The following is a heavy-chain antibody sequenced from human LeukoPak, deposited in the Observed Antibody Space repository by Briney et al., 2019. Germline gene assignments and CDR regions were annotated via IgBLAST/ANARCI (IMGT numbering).Heavy chain of an antibody. CDR2: IPYDGSNK. J-gene: IGHJ3*02. V-gene: IGHV3-30*18. Sequence: PGRSLRLSCAASGFTFSSYGMHWVRQAPGKGLEWVAVIPYDGSNKYYADSVKGRFTISRDNSKNTLYLQMNSLRAEDTAVYYCAKDKAFDIWGQGTMVTVSS. CDR3: AKDKAFDI. CDR1: GFTFSSYG.